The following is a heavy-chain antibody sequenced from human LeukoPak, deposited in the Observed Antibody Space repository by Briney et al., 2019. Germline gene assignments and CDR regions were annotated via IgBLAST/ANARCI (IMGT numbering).Heavy chain of an antibody. CDR2: INPNSGGT. J-gene: IGHJ4*02. D-gene: IGHD3-22*01. Sequence: ASVKVSCKASGYTFTGYYMHWVRQAPGQGLEWMGWINPNSGGTNYAQKFQGRVTMTRDTSISTAYMELSRLRSDDTAVYYCARTYYYDSSGSGFDYWGQGTLVTVSS. CDR3: ARTYYYDSSGSGFDY. V-gene: IGHV1-2*02. CDR1: GYTFTGYY.